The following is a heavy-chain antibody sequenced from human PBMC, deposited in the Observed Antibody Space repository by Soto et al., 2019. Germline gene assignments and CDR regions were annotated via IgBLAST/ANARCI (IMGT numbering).Heavy chain of an antibody. CDR1: GFTLSAYT. D-gene: IGHD3-3*01. CDR2: VTQDGGS. Sequence: EVQLLESGGGLVQPGGSLRLSCAASGFTLSAYTMSWVRQAPGKGLEWVSGVTQDGGSLYADSVRGRFTISRDNSKNTVYLQMNSMRTDDTAMYYCAKDRQPDGFWPFDHWGQRTLIIVSS. V-gene: IGHV3-23*01. CDR3: AKDRQPDGFWPFDH. J-gene: IGHJ4*01.